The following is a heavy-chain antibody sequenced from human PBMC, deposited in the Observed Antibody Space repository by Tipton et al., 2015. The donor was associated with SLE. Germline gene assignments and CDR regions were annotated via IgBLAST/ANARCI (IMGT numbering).Heavy chain of an antibody. V-gene: IGHV4-59*01. CDR1: GFYFGAY. D-gene: IGHD6-19*01. J-gene: IGHJ4*01. CDR2: ISYSRST. Sequence: LRLSCVASGFYFGAYWTWIRQPPGKGLEWIGWISYSRSTNFNPSLKSRVTISIDKSGSQFTLSLTSVTAADTAVYYCARMPPGGWYYYFDYWGQGTPVTVSS. CDR3: ARMPPGGWYYYFDY.